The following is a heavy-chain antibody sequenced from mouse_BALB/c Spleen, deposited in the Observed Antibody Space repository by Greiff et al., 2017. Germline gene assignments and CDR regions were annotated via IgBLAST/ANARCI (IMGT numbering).Heavy chain of an antibody. V-gene: IGHV1-18*01. CDR3: ARGDYYGYLYAMDY. Sequence: VQLQQSGPELVKPGASVKIPCKASGYTFTDYNMDWVKQSHGKSLEWIGDINPNNGGTIYNQKFKGKATLTVDKSSSTAYMELRSLTSEDTAVYYCARGDYYGYLYAMDYWGQGTSVTVSS. CDR1: GYTFTDYN. CDR2: INPNNGGT. J-gene: IGHJ4*01. D-gene: IGHD1-2*01.